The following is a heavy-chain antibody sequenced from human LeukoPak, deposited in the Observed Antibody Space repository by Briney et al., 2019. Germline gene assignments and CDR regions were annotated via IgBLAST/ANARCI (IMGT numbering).Heavy chain of an antibody. D-gene: IGHD1-26*01. CDR2: IYHSGST. CDR3: ARDFGGATRVY. CDR1: GGSISSGGYY. Sequence: PSETLSLTCTVSGGSISSGGYYWSWIRQPPGKGLEWIGYIYHSGSTYYNPSLKSRVTISVDRSKNQFSLKLSSVTAADTAVYYCARDFGGATRVYWGQGTLVTVSS. J-gene: IGHJ4*02. V-gene: IGHV4-30-2*01.